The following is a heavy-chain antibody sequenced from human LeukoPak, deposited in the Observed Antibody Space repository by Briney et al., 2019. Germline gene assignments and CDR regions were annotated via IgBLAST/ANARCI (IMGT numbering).Heavy chain of an antibody. J-gene: IGHJ5*02. CDR1: GGSISSYY. V-gene: IGHV4-59*08. CDR2: IYYSGST. Sequence: SETLSLTCAVSGGSISSYYWGWRRQPPGKGLEWIGYIYYSGSTNYNPSLKSRVTISVDTSKNQFSLKLISVTAADTAVYYCARPSAVVTTYNLFYPWGRGTLVTVSS. D-gene: IGHD2-21*02. CDR3: ARPSAVVTTYNLFYP.